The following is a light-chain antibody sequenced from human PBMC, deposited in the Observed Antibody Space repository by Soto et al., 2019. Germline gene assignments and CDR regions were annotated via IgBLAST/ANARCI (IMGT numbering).Light chain of an antibody. CDR3: RQYGSSRT. V-gene: IGKV3-20*01. CDR2: GAS. Sequence: EIVLTQSPGTLSLSPGERATLSCRASQSVSSSYLAWYPQKPGQAPRLLIYGASSRATGIPDRFSGSGSGTGVTLTNSRREPEDCAVYYGRQYGSSRTVGEGTKVEIK. CDR1: QSVSSSY. J-gene: IGKJ1*01.